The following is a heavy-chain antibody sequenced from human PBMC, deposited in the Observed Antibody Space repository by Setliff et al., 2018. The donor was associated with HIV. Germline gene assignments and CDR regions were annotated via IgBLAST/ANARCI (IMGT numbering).Heavy chain of an antibody. D-gene: IGHD3-22*01. CDR1: GGSISSGTYY. J-gene: IGHJ4*02. CDR3: ARGARYAYYYDGSGYYRHFDY. V-gene: IGHV4-61*09. Sequence: SETLSLTCTVSGGSISSGTYYWTWIRQPAGKGLEWIGHIYTTGSTNYNPSLKSRVTMSVDTSKNQFSLNLSSVTAADTAVYYCARGARYAYYYDGSGYYRHFDYWGQGTQVTVSS. CDR2: IYTTGST.